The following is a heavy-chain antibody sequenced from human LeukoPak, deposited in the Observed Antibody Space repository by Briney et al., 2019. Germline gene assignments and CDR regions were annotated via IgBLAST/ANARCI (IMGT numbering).Heavy chain of an antibody. J-gene: IGHJ6*02. CDR3: AGDTRTYYYDSSGYPKDYYYYGMDV. V-gene: IGHV1-18*01. D-gene: IGHD3-22*01. Sequence: ASVKVSCKASGYTFTSYGISWVRQAPGQGLEWMGRISAYNGNTNYAQKLQGRVTMTTDTSTSTAYMELRSLRSDDTAVYYCAGDTRTYYYDSSGYPKDYYYYGMDVWGQGTTVTVS. CDR2: ISAYNGNT. CDR1: GYTFTSYG.